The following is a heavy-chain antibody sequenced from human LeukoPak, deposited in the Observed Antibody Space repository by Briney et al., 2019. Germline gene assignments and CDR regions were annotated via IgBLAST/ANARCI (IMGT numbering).Heavy chain of an antibody. Sequence: GGSLRLSCAASGFTFNSYWMNWVRQAPGKGLEWVAVISYDGSNKYYADSVKGRFTISRDNSKNTLYLQMNSLRAEDTAVYYCARDSLGQLLKGGFDYWGQGTLVTVSS. V-gene: IGHV3-30*03. CDR2: ISYDGSNK. J-gene: IGHJ4*02. D-gene: IGHD2-2*01. CDR3: ARDSLGQLLKGGFDY. CDR1: GFTFNSYW.